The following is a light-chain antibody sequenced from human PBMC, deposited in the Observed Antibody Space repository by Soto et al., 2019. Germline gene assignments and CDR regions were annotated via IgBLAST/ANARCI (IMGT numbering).Light chain of an antibody. V-gene: IGLV1-47*02. CDR2: SND. J-gene: IGLJ2*01. CDR1: SSNIETNY. Sequence: QSVLTQPPSASGTPGQRVTISCSGSSSNIETNYVYWYQHLPGAAPKLLIYSNDQRPSGVPDRVSASKSGTSASLAISGLRSEDEGDYYCSATDDRLSGPVFGGGTKVTVL. CDR3: SATDDRLSGPV.